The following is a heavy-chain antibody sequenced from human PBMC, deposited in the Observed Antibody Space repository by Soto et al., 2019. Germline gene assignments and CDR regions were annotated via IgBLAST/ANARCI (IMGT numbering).Heavy chain of an antibody. CDR3: ARGYCSGGSCYPRNWYFDL. Sequence: EVQLLESGGGLVQPGGSLRLSCAASGFTFSSYAMSWVRQAPGKGLEWVSAISGSGGSTYYADSVKGRFTISRDNSKNTLYLQMNSLRAEDTAVYYCARGYCSGGSCYPRNWYFDLWGRGTLVTVSS. CDR2: ISGSGGST. J-gene: IGHJ2*01. V-gene: IGHV3-23*01. D-gene: IGHD2-15*01. CDR1: GFTFSSYA.